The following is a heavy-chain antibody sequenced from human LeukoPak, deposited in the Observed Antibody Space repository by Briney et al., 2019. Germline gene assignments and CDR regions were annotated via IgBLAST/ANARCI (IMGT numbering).Heavy chain of an antibody. Sequence: ASVKVSCKASGYTFTSYGISWVRQAPGQGLEWMGWLSAYNGNTNYAQKLQGRVTMTTDTSTSTAYMELRSLRSDDTAVYYCAREDSSGWYSDYYYGMDVWGQGTTVTVSS. CDR1: GYTFTSYG. J-gene: IGHJ6*02. D-gene: IGHD6-19*01. CDR2: LSAYNGNT. CDR3: AREDSSGWYSDYYYGMDV. V-gene: IGHV1-18*01.